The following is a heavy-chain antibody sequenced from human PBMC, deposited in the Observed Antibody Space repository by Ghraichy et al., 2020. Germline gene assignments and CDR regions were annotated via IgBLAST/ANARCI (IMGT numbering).Heavy chain of an antibody. V-gene: IGHV3-43*01. Sequence: GGSLRLSCAASGFIFDDFTMHWVRQAPGKGPEWVSLISWDGGDTYYADSVKGRFTISRDNIKNSLYLQMNSLRSEDSALYYCAKDSSFCSSTNCFTADAFDIWGQGTMVTVSS. CDR1: GFIFDDFT. CDR2: ISWDGGDT. CDR3: AKDSSFCSSTNCFTADAFDI. J-gene: IGHJ3*02. D-gene: IGHD2-2*02.